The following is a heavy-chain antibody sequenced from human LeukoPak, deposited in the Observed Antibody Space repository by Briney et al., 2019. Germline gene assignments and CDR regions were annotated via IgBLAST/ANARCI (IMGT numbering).Heavy chain of an antibody. CDR1: GGSISSSNW. D-gene: IGHD6-19*01. CDR2: IYHSGST. V-gene: IGHV4-4*02. J-gene: IGHJ4*02. Sequence: SETLSLTCAVSGGSISSSNWWSCVRQPPGKGLEWIGEIYHSGSTNYNPSLKSRVTISVDKSKNQFSLKLSSVTAADTAVYYCAGVGSGWYEAQYWGQGTLVTVSS. CDR3: AGVGSGWYEAQY.